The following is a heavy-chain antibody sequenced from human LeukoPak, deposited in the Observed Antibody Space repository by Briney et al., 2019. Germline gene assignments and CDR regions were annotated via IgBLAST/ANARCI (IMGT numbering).Heavy chain of an antibody. CDR2: IYYSGST. V-gene: IGHV4-39*01. CDR3: ARHFLSTGSPGEIYSSSWYNPYYDY. D-gene: IGHD6-13*01. CDR1: GGSISSSSYY. J-gene: IGHJ4*02. Sequence: PSETLSLTCTVSGGSISSSSYYWGWIRQPPGKGLEWIGSIYYSGSTYYNPSLKSRVTISVDTSKNQFSLKLSSVTAADTAVYYCARHFLSTGSPGEIYSSSWYNPYYDYWGQGTLVTVSS.